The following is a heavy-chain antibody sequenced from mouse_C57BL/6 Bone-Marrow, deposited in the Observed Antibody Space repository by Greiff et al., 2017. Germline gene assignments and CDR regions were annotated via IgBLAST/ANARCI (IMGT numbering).Heavy chain of an antibody. Sequence: VQLQQSGPELVKPGASVKISCKASGYAFSSSWMNWVKQRPGKGLEWIGRIYPGDGDTNYNGKFKGKATLTADKSSSTAYMQLSSLTSEDSAVYFCARRTVVGRYFDVWGRGTAVTVSS. CDR1: GYAFSSSW. V-gene: IGHV1-82*01. CDR3: ARRTVVGRYFDV. CDR2: IYPGDGDT. J-gene: IGHJ1*03. D-gene: IGHD1-1*01.